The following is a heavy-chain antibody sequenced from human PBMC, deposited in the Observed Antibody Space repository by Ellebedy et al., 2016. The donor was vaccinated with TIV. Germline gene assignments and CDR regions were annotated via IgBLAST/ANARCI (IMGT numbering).Heavy chain of an antibody. CDR1: GFTFSSYS. J-gene: IGHJ4*02. CDR2: ISSSSSTI. V-gene: IGHV3-48*01. CDR3: ARTTPMTTVVAGAFDY. D-gene: IGHD4-23*01. Sequence: GESLKISXAASGFTFSSYSMNWVRQAPGKGLEWVSYISSSSSTIYYADSVKGRFTISRDNSKNTLYLQMNSLRAEDTAVYYCARTTPMTTVVAGAFDYWGQGTLVTVSS.